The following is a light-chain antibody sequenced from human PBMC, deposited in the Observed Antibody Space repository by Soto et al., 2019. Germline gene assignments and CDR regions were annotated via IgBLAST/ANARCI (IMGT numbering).Light chain of an antibody. J-gene: IGLJ3*02. Sequence: QSVLTQSSSASASLGSSVKLTCTLSSGHSSYIIAWHQQQPGKAPRYLMKLEGSGSYNKGSGVPDRFSGSSSGADRYLTISNLQSEDEADYYCETWDSNTRVFGGATKLTVL. CDR3: ETWDSNTRV. V-gene: IGLV4-60*03. CDR2: LEGSGSY. CDR1: SGHSSYI.